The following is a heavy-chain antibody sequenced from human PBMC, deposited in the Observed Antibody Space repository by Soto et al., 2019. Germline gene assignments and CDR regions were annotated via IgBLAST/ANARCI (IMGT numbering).Heavy chain of an antibody. Sequence: GGSLRLSCAASGFTFDDYAMHWVRQAPGKGLEWVSGISWNSGSIGYADSVKGRFTISRDNAKNSLYLQMNSLRAEDTALYYCAKDRRITGTTAFDIWGQGTMVTVSS. CDR1: GFTFDDYA. D-gene: IGHD1-7*01. V-gene: IGHV3-9*01. CDR2: ISWNSGSI. CDR3: AKDRRITGTTAFDI. J-gene: IGHJ3*02.